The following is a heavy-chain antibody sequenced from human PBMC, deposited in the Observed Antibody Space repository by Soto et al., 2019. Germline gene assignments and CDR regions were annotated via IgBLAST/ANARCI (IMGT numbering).Heavy chain of an antibody. CDR2: FTGSGDST. J-gene: IGHJ3*02. V-gene: IGHV3-23*01. CDR3: AKGLLVGATPAALRI. CDR1: GFTFSNYG. Sequence: EEQLLESGGGLAQPGGSLRLSCAASGFTFSNYGMGWVRRAPGKGLEWVSTFTGSGDSTYYADSVKGRFAISRDNAKNTLYPQLNSLRADDTVVYYCAKGLLVGATPAALRIWGQGTVVSVSS. D-gene: IGHD2-15*01.